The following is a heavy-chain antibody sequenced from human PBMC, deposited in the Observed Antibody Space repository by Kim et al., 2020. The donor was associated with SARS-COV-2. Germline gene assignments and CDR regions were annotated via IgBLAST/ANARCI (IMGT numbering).Heavy chain of an antibody. CDR3: AEGRKEGWVRGGMDP. Sequence: ASVKVSCKASGHTFSNYDINWVRQATGQGLEWMGWMNANSGNTGYTQKFQGRVTMTRNTSTSTAYMELSSLTFEDTAGNYGAEGRKEGWVRGGMDPWGQG. V-gene: IGHV1-8*01. J-gene: IGHJ5*02. CDR2: MNANSGNT. CDR1: GHTFSNYD. D-gene: IGHD3-16*01.